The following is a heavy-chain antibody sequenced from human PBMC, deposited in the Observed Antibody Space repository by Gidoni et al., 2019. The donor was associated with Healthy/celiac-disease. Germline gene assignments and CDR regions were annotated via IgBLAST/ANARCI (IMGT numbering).Heavy chain of an antibody. CDR1: GGSISSYY. J-gene: IGHJ3*02. Sequence: QVQLQESGPGLVKPSETLSLTCTVSGGSISSYYWSWIRQTPGKGLEWIGYIYYSGSTNYNPSLKSRVTISVDTSKNQFSLKLSSVTAADTAVYYCARVAVVDNDAFDIWGQGTMVTVSS. D-gene: IGHD2-15*01. CDR2: IYYSGST. CDR3: ARVAVVDNDAFDI. V-gene: IGHV4-59*01.